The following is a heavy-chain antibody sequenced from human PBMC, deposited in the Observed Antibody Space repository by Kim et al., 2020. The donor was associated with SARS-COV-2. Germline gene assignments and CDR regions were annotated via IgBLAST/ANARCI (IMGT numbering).Heavy chain of an antibody. V-gene: IGHV3-74*01. Sequence: GGSLRLSCAASGFAFSSYWMRWVRQVPGEGLEWVSQIDSDGTMTTYADAVEGRFTISRDNAKTTLYLQMSSLRDEDTAIYYCISDNIQQGDVWG. CDR2: IDSDGTMT. D-gene: IGHD3-3*02. CDR1: GFAFSSYW. J-gene: IGHJ3*01. CDR3: ISDNIQQGDV.